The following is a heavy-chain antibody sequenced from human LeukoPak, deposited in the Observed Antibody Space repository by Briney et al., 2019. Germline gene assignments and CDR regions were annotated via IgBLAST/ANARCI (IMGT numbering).Heavy chain of an antibody. D-gene: IGHD6-13*01. J-gene: IGHJ1*01. CDR3: AIPRGWQQLGAYFQH. CDR1: GGSISNYY. Sequence: SETLSLTCTVSGGSISNYYWSWVRQPPGKGLEWIGYIYYTGDTNYNSSLRSRVTISVETSKNQFSLKLSSVTAADTAVYYCAIPRGWQQLGAYFQHWGQGTLVTVSS. V-gene: IGHV4-59*12. CDR2: IYYTGDT.